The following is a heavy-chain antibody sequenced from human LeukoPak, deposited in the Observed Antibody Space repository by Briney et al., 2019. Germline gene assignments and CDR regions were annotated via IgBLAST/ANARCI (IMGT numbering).Heavy chain of an antibody. CDR2: SGISSGNR. CDR1: GFTFSDYS. D-gene: IGHD1-1*01. Sequence: GGSLRLSCAASGFTFSDYSMDCVRQAPGKGLEWISYSGISSGNRKYAVSVKGRFTISGDNAKNSLYLQMNRLRVEDTAVYYCARDHNYAFDNWGQGTLVTVCS. J-gene: IGHJ4*02. CDR3: ARDHNYAFDN. V-gene: IGHV3-21*05.